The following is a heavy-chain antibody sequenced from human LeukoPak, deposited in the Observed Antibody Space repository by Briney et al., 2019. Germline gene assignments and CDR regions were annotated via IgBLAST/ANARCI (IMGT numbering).Heavy chain of an antibody. CDR2: IYSGGTT. CDR1: GFTFSNAW. Sequence: GSLRLSCAASGFTFSNAWMSWVRQAPGKGLEWVSVIYSGGTTHYADSVKGRFTISRDNSKNTLYLQMNSLRAEDTAVYYCARGPYGSSGTPDAFDIWGQGTMVTVSS. V-gene: IGHV3-66*01. J-gene: IGHJ3*02. CDR3: ARGPYGSSGTPDAFDI. D-gene: IGHD3-10*01.